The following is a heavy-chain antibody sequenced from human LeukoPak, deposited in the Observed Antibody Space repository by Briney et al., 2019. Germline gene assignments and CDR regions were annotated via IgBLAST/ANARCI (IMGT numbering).Heavy chain of an antibody. J-gene: IGHJ4*02. CDR3: VRDMDRGQWLVRPYN. V-gene: IGHV1-2*02. CDR1: GYIFIGYY. CDR2: IDPKSGGT. Sequence: GAPVKVSCKTSGYIFIGYYMHWVRQAPGQGLEWMGWIDPKSGGTKYAQKFQGRVTMTRDMSINTAYMDLRRLKSDDTAVYYCVRDMDRGQWLVRPYNWGQGTLVTVSS. D-gene: IGHD6-19*01.